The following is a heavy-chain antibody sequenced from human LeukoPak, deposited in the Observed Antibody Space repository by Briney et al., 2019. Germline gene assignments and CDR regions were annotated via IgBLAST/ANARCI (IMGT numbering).Heavy chain of an antibody. CDR1: DGSISNDY. CDR2: IYTRGST. V-gene: IGHV4-4*07. CDR3: ARGGTYGSGRNQHTTLDY. J-gene: IGHJ4*02. D-gene: IGHD3-10*01. Sequence: SETLSLTCTVSDGSISNDYWSWIRQAAGKELEWIGRIYTRGSTNYNPSLKSRVTISLDKSKKQFFLNLNSVTAADTAVYYCARGGTYGSGRNQHTTLDYWGQGTLVTVSS.